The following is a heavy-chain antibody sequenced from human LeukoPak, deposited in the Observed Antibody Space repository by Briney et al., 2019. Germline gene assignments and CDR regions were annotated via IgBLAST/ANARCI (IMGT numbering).Heavy chain of an antibody. V-gene: IGHV3-23*01. CDR3: AKGRYGTFYFDY. CDR1: GFTFSSYG. J-gene: IGHJ4*02. Sequence: GGSLRLSCAASGFTFSSYGMSWVRQAPGKGLEWVSAISGSGGSTYYADSVRGRFTISRDNSKNTLYVQMNNLRGEDTAIYYCAKGRYGTFYFDYWGQGALVTVSS. CDR2: ISGSGGST. D-gene: IGHD3-9*01.